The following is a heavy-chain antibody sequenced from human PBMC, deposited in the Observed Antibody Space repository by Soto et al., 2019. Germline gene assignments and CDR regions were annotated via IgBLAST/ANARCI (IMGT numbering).Heavy chain of an antibody. CDR1: GGSISSYY. J-gene: IGHJ4*02. V-gene: IGHV4-59*08. Sequence: PSETLSLTCTVSGGSISSYYWSWIRQPPGKGLEWIGYIYYSGSTYYNPSLKSRVTISVDTSKKQFSLKLSSVTAADTAVFYCARLLANNYGDFFDYWGQGTLVTVSS. D-gene: IGHD4-17*01. CDR2: IYYSGST. CDR3: ARLLANNYGDFFDY.